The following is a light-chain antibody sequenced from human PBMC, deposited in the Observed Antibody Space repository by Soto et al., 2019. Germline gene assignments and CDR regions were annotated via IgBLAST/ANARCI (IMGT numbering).Light chain of an antibody. Sequence: QSVLTQPPSVSEAPGQRVTISCTGSSSNIGAGYEAHWYQQGPGTAPKLLIYENNNRPSGVPDRFSGPKSGTSASLAITGLQAEDEAEYSCQSYDSSLSGYVFGTGTKLTVL. CDR2: ENN. V-gene: IGLV1-40*01. CDR1: SSNIGAGYE. J-gene: IGLJ1*01. CDR3: QSYDSSLSGYV.